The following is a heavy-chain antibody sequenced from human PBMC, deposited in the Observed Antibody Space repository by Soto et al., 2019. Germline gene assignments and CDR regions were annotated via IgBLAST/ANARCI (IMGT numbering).Heavy chain of an antibody. Sequence: GGSLRLSCAASGFTFSRYWMHWFRQAPGKGLVWVSRLHSDGSSTNYADSVKGRFTIYRDNAKNTLYLQMNSLRAEHTAVYYCARDLGGSDWYATNWFDPWGQGTPVTVSS. CDR2: LHSDGSST. CDR1: GFTFSRYW. CDR3: ARDLGGSDWYATNWFDP. J-gene: IGHJ5*02. V-gene: IGHV3-74*01. D-gene: IGHD6-19*01.